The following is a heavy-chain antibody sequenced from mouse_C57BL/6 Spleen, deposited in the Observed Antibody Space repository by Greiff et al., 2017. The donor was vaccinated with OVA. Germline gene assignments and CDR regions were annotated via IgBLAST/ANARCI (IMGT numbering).Heavy chain of an antibody. CDR1: GYTFTSYW. D-gene: IGHD3-2*02. CDR3: ARRTAQATSYYFDY. V-gene: IGHV1-55*01. CDR2: IYPGSGST. Sequence: QLQQPGAELVKPGASVQMSCKASGYTFTSYWITWVKQRPGQGLEWIGDIYPGSGSTNYNEKFKSKATLTVDTSSSTAYMQLSSLTSEDSAVYYCARRTAQATSYYFDYWGQGTTLTVSS. J-gene: IGHJ2*01.